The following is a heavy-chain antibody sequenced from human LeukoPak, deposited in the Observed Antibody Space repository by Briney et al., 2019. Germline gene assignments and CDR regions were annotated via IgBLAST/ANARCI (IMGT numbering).Heavy chain of an antibody. CDR1: GFTFSSYA. Sequence: GSLRLSCAASGFTFSSYAMAWVRQAPGKGLEWVSAISGSTGSTYYADSVKGRFTISRDNSKNTLYLQMNSLRAEDTGIYYCAKTKVPSYYGSGSYVDYWGQGTLVTVSS. CDR2: ISGSTGST. CDR3: AKTKVPSYYGSGSYVDY. J-gene: IGHJ4*02. V-gene: IGHV3-23*01. D-gene: IGHD3-10*01.